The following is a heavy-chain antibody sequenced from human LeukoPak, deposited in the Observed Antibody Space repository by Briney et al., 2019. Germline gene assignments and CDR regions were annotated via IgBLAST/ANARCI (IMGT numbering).Heavy chain of an antibody. J-gene: IGHJ5*02. CDR2: INHSGST. CDR1: GGSISSSSYY. CDR3: ASRLWFGVNWFDP. V-gene: IGHV4-39*07. D-gene: IGHD3-10*01. Sequence: KPSETLSLTCTVSGGSISSSSYYWSWIRQPPGKGLEWIGEINHSGSTNYNPSLKSRVTISVDTSKNQFSLKLSSVTAADTAVYYCASRLWFGVNWFDPWGQGTLVTVSS.